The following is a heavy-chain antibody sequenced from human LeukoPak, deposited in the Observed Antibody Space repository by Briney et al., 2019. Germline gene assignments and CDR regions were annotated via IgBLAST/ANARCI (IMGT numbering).Heavy chain of an antibody. CDR3: AFGGNCSGGSCSYYYGMDV. Sequence: SVKVSCKASGGTFSSYAISWVRQAPGQGLEWVGRIIPILGIANYAQKFQGRVTITADKSTSTAYMELSSLRSEDTAVYYCAFGGNCSGGSCSYYYGMDVWGQRTMVTVSS. D-gene: IGHD2-15*01. CDR2: IIPILGIA. J-gene: IGHJ6*02. CDR1: GGTFSSYA. V-gene: IGHV1-69*04.